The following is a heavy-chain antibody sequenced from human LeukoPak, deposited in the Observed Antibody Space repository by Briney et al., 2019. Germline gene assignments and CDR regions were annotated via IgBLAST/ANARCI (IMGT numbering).Heavy chain of an antibody. D-gene: IGHD5-24*01. CDR3: ARSQGNEGMAY. V-gene: IGHV4-38-2*01. Sequence: PETPSLTCVVSRYSVSIGYYWRWIRQPPGKGLEWIGSIYHSGRTYYNPSVTGRVTLSIDTSKNKFSLKLSSVTAADTAVYYCARSQGNEGMAYWGQGTLVIVSS. CDR2: IYHSGRT. J-gene: IGHJ4*02. CDR1: RYSVSIGYY.